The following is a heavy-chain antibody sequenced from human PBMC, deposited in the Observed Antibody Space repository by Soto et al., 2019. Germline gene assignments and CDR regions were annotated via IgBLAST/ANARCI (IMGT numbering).Heavy chain of an antibody. D-gene: IGHD5-12*01. CDR1: GGSFSGYY. J-gene: IGHJ5*02. CDR3: ARGGIVATINWFDP. Sequence: ASETLSLTCAVYGGSFSGYYWTWIRQPPGKGLEWIGEINHSGSTNYNPSRKSRVTISVDTSKNQFSLKLSSVTAADTAVYYWARGGIVATINWFDPWGQGTLVTVSS. CDR2: INHSGST. V-gene: IGHV4-34*01.